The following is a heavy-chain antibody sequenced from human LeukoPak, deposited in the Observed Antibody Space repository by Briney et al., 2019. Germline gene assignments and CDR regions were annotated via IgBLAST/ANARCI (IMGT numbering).Heavy chain of an antibody. D-gene: IGHD3-10*01. CDR2: INPNSGGT. J-gene: IGHJ3*02. CDR3: ERAGRGGMTGAFDI. CDR1: GYTFTGYY. V-gene: IGHV1-2*02. Sequence: GASVKVSCKASGYTFTGYYMHWVRQAPGQGLEWMGWINPNSGGTNYAQKFQGRVTMTRDTSISTAYMELNSLRAEDTVVYYCERAGRGGMTGAFDIWGQGTMVTVSS.